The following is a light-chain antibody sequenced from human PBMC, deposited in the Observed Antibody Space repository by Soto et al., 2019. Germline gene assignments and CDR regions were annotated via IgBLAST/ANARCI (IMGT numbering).Light chain of an antibody. V-gene: IGKV3-20*01. CDR2: GAS. Sequence: IVLTQSPGTLSLSPGESATLSCVASQSVSAAHLAWYQQKPGQAPRLLLYGASTRATGIPDRFSGSGSGTDFTLTISKVEHEDFAVFYCHHYGSSPLTFGGGTKVDIK. CDR3: HHYGSSPLT. CDR1: QSVSAAH. J-gene: IGKJ4*01.